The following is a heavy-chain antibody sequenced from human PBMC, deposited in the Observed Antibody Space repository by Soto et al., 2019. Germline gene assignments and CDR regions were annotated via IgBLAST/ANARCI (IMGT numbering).Heavy chain of an antibody. CDR1: GGSVSGYY. CDR3: AREDFDVSSTTYPLKWFGP. D-gene: IGHD1-26*01. V-gene: IGHV4-34*01. Sequence: KTSETLSLTCAVYGGSVSGYYWSWIRQPPGKRLEWIGEINHSGITNCIPSLKSRLHISVDRSKNHVSLKLSSVTAADTAIYYCAREDFDVSSTTYPLKWFGPRGQGTLVTVPS. J-gene: IGHJ5*02. CDR2: INHSGIT.